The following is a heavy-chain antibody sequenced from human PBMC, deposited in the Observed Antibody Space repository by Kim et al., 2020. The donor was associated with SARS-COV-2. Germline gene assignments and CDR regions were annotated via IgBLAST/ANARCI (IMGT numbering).Heavy chain of an antibody. CDR3: ARQPKITMIVVVHFDY. D-gene: IGHD3-22*01. CDR2: IYYSGST. CDR1: GGSISSSSFY. V-gene: IGHV4-39*01. J-gene: IGHJ4*02. Sequence: SETLSLTCTVSGGSISSSSFYWGWVRQPPGKGLEWIGSIYYSGSTYYNPSLKSRISISVDTSKNQFSLKLSSVTAADTAVYYCARQPKITMIVVVHFDYWGQGTLVTVSS.